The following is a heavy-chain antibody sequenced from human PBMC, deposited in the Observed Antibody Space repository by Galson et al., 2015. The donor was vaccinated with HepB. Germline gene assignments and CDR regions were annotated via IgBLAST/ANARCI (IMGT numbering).Heavy chain of an antibody. J-gene: IGHJ4*02. CDR1: GFTLSDHY. D-gene: IGHD2/OR15-2a*01. Sequence: SLRLSCAASGFTLSDHYMDWVRQAPGEGLEWVGRTRNKANSYTTEFAASVKGRFTISRDDSKNSLFLQMNSLKTEDTAVYYCARASTITGYTFDNWGQGTLVTVSS. V-gene: IGHV3-72*01. CDR2: TRNKANSYTT. CDR3: ARASTITGYTFDN.